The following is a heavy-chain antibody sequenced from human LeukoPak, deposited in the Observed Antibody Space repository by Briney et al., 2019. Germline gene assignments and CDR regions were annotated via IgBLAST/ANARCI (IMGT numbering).Heavy chain of an antibody. CDR2: ISAYNGNI. J-gene: IGHJ4*02. V-gene: IGHV1-18*01. Sequence: GASVKVSCKASGYTFTSYGISWVRQAPGQGLEWMGWISAYNGNINYAQKLQGRVTMTTDTSTSTAYMELRSLRSDDTAVYYCARDITYYDILIWDYWGQGTLVTVSS. D-gene: IGHD3-9*01. CDR3: ARDITYYDILIWDY. CDR1: GYTFTSYG.